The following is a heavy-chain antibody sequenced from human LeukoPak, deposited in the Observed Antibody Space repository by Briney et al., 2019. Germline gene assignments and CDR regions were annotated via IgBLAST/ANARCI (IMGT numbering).Heavy chain of an antibody. CDR1: GGSISSSSYY. J-gene: IGHJ4*02. CDR2: IYYSGST. V-gene: IGHV4-39*01. Sequence: SETLSLTCTVSGGSISSSSYYWGWIRQPPGKGLEWIGSIYYSGSTYYNPSLKSRVTISVDTSKNQFSLKLSSVTAADTAVYYCARHDGPHRPFDYWGQGTLVTVSS. CDR3: ARHDGPHRPFDY. D-gene: IGHD5-24*01.